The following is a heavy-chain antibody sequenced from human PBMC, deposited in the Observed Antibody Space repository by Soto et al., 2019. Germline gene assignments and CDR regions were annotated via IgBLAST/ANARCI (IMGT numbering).Heavy chain of an antibody. D-gene: IGHD4-4*01. Sequence: EVQLVESGGGLVKPGGSLRLSCAASGFTFSSYSINWVRQAPGKGLEWVSSISSSSDYIFYADSVEGRFTISRDNAKNSAYVHMNSLRAEDTAVYYCAKSPTGDAFDMWGQGTMVTVS. J-gene: IGHJ3*02. V-gene: IGHV3-21*01. CDR2: ISSSSDYI. CDR3: AKSPTGDAFDM. CDR1: GFTFSSYS.